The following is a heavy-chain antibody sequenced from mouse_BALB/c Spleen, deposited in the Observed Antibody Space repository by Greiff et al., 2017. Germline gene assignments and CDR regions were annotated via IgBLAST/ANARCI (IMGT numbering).Heavy chain of an antibody. CDR1: GFSLTSYG. V-gene: IGHV2-9*02. CDR2: MWAGGST. D-gene: IGHD3-3*01. CDR3: ARERDSWFAY. J-gene: IGHJ3*01. Sequence: VKVVESGPGLVAPSQSLSITCTVSGFSLTSYGVHWVRQPPGKGLEWLGVMWAGGSTNYNSALMSRLSISKDNSKSQVFLKMNSLQTDDTAMYYCARERDSWFAYWGQGTLVTVSA.